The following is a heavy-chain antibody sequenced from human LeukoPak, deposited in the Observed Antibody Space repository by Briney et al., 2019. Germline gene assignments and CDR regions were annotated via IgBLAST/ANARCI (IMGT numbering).Heavy chain of an antibody. CDR2: VYYSGTT. V-gene: IGHV4-59*01. D-gene: IGHD6-13*01. CDR1: GASISSYY. CDR3: ARYGGTGYSSSWYYFDL. J-gene: IGHJ4*02. Sequence: PSETLSLTCTVSGASISSYYWSWIRQPPGKGLEWIGYVYYSGTTNYNPSLKSRVTISIDTSKNQFSLKLSSVTAADTAVYYCARYGGTGYSSSWYYFDLWGQGTLVTVSS.